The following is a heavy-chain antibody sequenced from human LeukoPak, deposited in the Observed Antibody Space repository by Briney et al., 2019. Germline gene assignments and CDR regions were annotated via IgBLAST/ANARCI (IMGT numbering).Heavy chain of an antibody. CDR1: GYTFTSYG. CDR3: ARAPMVRGVHFDY. J-gene: IGHJ4*02. D-gene: IGHD3-10*01. CDR2: ISAYNGNT. V-gene: IGHV1-18*01. Sequence: ASVRVSCKASGYTFTSYGISWVRQAPGQGLEWMGWISAYNGNTNYAQKLQGRVTMTTDTSTSTAYMELRSLRSGDTAVYHCARAPMVRGVHFDYWGQGTLVTVSS.